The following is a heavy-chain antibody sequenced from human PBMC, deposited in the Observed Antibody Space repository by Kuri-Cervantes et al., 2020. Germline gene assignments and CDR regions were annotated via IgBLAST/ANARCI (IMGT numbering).Heavy chain of an antibody. CDR3: ARGHNSSGWYYGY. D-gene: IGHD6-19*01. CDR2: INSDGSST. J-gene: IGHJ4*02. Sequence: LSLTCAASGFTFSSYGMHWVRQAPGKGLVWVSRINSDGSSTSYADSVKGRFTISRDNAKNTLYLQMNSLRAEDTAVYYCARGHNSSGWYYGYWGQGTLVTVSS. V-gene: IGHV3-74*01. CDR1: GFTFSSYG.